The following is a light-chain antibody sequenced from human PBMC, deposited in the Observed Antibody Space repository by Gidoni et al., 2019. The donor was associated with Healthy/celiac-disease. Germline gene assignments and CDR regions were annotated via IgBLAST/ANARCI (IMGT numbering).Light chain of an antibody. J-gene: IGKJ5*01. CDR2: DAS. Sequence: EIVLTQSPATLSLSPGERATLSCRASQSVSSYLAWYQQKPGQAPRLLIYDASNRATGIPARFSGSGSGTDFTLTISSLEPEDFAVYYCQQRSNGPHFITFGQGTRLEIK. V-gene: IGKV3-11*01. CDR1: QSVSSY. CDR3: QQRSNGPHFIT.